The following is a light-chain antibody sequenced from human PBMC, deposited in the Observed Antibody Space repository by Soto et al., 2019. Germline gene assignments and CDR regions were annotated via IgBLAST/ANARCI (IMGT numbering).Light chain of an antibody. J-gene: IGKJ4*01. CDR2: GAS. Sequence: EIVVTQSPATLSLSPGQRATLSCRTSQNINNKLVWYQQKPGQSPRLLIYGASTRATGIPARFSGSGSGTEFTLTICSLQSEDFAVYSCQHYNNWPLTFGGGTKVEIK. CDR1: QNINNK. CDR3: QHYNNWPLT. V-gene: IGKV3-15*01.